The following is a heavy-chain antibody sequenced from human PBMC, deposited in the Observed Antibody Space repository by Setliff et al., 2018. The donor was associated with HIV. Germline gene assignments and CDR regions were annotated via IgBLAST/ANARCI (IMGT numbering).Heavy chain of an antibody. D-gene: IGHD1-26*01. Sequence: LSLTCAVYGGSFSGYYWSWIRQPPGKGLEWVSYVSSTSGNINYADSVKGRFTISRDNAKSSLYLQMNSLRAEDTAVYYCARGGATRPDYWGQGTLVTVSS. CDR2: VSSTSGNI. CDR3: ARGGATRPDY. V-gene: IGHV3-11*06. J-gene: IGHJ4*02. CDR1: GGSFSGYY.